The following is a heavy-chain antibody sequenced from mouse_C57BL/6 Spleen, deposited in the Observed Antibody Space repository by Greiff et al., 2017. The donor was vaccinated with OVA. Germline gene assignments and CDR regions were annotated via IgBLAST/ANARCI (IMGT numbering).Heavy chain of an antibody. J-gene: IGHJ1*03. CDR3: ARWLRDWYFDV. D-gene: IGHD2-2*01. CDR2: IYPRDGST. CDR1: GYTFTSYD. V-gene: IGHV1-85*01. Sequence: QVQLQQSGPELVKPGASVKLSCKASGYTFTSYDINWVKQRPGQGLEWIGWIYPRDGSTEYNEKFKGKATLTVDTSSSTAYMELHSLTSEDSAVYFCARWLRDWYFDVWGTGTTVTVSS.